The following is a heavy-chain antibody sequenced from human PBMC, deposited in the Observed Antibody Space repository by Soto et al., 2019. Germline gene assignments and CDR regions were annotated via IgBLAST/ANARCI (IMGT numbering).Heavy chain of an antibody. CDR1: VYSISIGYY. V-gene: IGHV4-38-2*01. Sequence: SETLGISCAVCVYSISIGYYWGWVRQPPGKGLEWIGSIYHSGSTYYNPSLKSRVTISVDTSKNQFSLKLSSVTAADTAVYYCARAAITMIRDNWFDPWGQGTLVTSPQ. D-gene: IGHD3-10*01. CDR2: IYHSGST. J-gene: IGHJ5*02. CDR3: ARAAITMIRDNWFDP.